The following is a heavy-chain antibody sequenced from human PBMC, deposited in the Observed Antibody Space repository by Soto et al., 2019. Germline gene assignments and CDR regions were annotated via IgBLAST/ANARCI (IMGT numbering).Heavy chain of an antibody. CDR2: MNPNSGNT. D-gene: IGHD3-3*01. Sequence: GASVKVSCKASGYTFTSYDINWVRQATGQGLEWMGWMNPNSGNTGYAQKFQGRVTMTRNTSISTAYMELSSLRSEDTAVYYCARLGEIFGVVTADAFDIWDQGTMVTVSS. CDR3: ARLGEIFGVVTADAFDI. CDR1: GYTFTSYD. J-gene: IGHJ3*02. V-gene: IGHV1-8*01.